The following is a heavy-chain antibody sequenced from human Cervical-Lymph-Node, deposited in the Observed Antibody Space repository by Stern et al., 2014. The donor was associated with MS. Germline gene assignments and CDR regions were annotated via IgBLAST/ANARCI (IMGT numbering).Heavy chain of an antibody. D-gene: IGHD3-3*01. CDR3: ARDSLIRTFGVEEGMDV. CDR1: GYFFTSYG. J-gene: IGHJ6*02. V-gene: IGHV1-18*01. CDR2: ISANNGDR. Sequence: DQLVESGAEVKKPGASVKVSCKASGYFFTSYGISWVRQAPGQGLAWMGWISANNGDRNYAQNVQGRVNMTTDTSTNTAYMELSSLRSDDTALYYCARDSLIRTFGVEEGMDVWGQGTTVTVSS.